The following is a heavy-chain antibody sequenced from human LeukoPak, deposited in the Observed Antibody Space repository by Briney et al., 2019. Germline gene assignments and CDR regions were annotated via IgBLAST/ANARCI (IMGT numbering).Heavy chain of an antibody. CDR2: INLSSGTA. Sequence: ASVKVSCKASGDTFTSYFMHWVRQAPGQGLEWMGIINLSSGTATYTQKFQGRVTMTRDTSTGTVYMELSSLRSEDTAVYYCAAFMVGCSSTSCYKYYFDYWGQGTLVTVSS. D-gene: IGHD2-2*02. CDR3: AAFMVGCSSTSCYKYYFDY. J-gene: IGHJ4*02. V-gene: IGHV1-46*01. CDR1: GDTFTSYF.